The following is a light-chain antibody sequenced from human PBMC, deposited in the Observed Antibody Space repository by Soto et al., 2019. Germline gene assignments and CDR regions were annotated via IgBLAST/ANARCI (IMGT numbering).Light chain of an antibody. CDR3: RQDNHWPPVT. Sequence: ETVMTQSPATLSVSPGERATLSCRASQSVSNNLAWYQQKPSQAPRLLIYGASTKATGIPARFSGSGSGTEFTLNLSSLRSEDFAVYHCRQDNHWPPVTFGQGTRLEIK. CDR2: GAS. J-gene: IGKJ5*01. V-gene: IGKV3-15*01. CDR1: QSVSNN.